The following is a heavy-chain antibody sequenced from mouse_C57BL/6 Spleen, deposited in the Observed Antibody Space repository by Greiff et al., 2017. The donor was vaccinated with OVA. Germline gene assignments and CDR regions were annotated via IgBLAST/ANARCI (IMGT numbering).Heavy chain of an antibody. J-gene: IGHJ3*01. CDR1: GYTFTSYW. CDR2: INPSNGGT. V-gene: IGHV1-53*01. D-gene: IGHD3-2*02. CDR3: ARKCSSGQFAY. Sequence: QVHVKQPGTELVKPGASVKLSCKASGYTFTSYWMHWVKQRPGQGLEWIGNINPSNGGTNYNEKFKSKATLTVDKSSSTAYMQLSSLTSEDSAVYYCARKCSSGQFAYWGQGTLVTVSA.